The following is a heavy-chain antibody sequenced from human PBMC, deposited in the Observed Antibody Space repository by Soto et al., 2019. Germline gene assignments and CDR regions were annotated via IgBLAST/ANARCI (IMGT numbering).Heavy chain of an antibody. Sequence: PGESLKISCKGSGYIFTNYYIAWVRQMPGKGLEWMGLIYPGDSDTKYNPSLQGQVAISVDKSISTAYLHWSSLKASDTAIYYCARPSTSRNYYSGMDVWGQGTTVTVSS. V-gene: IGHV5-51*01. CDR2: IYPGDSDT. CDR3: ARPSTSRNYYSGMDV. D-gene: IGHD2-2*01. J-gene: IGHJ6*02. CDR1: GYIFTNYY.